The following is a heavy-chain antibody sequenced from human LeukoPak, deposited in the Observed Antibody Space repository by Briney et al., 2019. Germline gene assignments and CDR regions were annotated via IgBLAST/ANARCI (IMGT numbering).Heavy chain of an antibody. V-gene: IGHV3-43*02. D-gene: IGHD3-16*01. CDR2: ISADGGST. CDR1: GLTFHDYA. Sequence: GGSLRLSCVASGLTFHDYAMHWVRQAPGEGLEWVSLISADGGSTFYADSVRGRFSISRDNSKNSLYLQMNSLRTEDTAMYYCAKESGKFDHWGQGTLVAVSS. CDR3: AKESGKFDH. J-gene: IGHJ4*02.